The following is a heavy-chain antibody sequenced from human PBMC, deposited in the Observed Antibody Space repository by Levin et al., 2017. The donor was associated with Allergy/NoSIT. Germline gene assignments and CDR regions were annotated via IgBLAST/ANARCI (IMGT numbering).Heavy chain of an antibody. CDR3: ARSLSGFDYNNHGGGGMDV. CDR2: ISIDGTNQ. J-gene: IGHJ6*02. D-gene: IGHD4-11*01. CDR1: GFTFSSHA. Sequence: PGGSLRLSCAASGFTFSSHAMHWVRQAPGKGLESVAVISIDGTNQYYADSVKGRFTISRDNAKSTLYLLMNSLRADDTAVYYCARSLSGFDYNNHGGGGMDVWGQGTTVTVSS. V-gene: IGHV3-30*04.